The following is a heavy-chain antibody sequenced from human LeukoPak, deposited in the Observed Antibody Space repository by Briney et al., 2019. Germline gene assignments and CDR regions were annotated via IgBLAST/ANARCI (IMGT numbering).Heavy chain of an antibody. CDR3: ARDYYGSGSPNDY. CDR1: GFTFGDYG. V-gene: IGHV3-20*04. D-gene: IGHD3-10*01. J-gene: IGHJ4*02. Sequence: GGSLRLSCAASGFTFGDYGMSWVRQAPGKGLEWVSGIKWNGGSTGYADSVKGRFTISRDNAKNSLYLLMNSLRAEDTALYYCARDYYGSGSPNDYWGQGTLVTVSS. CDR2: IKWNGGST.